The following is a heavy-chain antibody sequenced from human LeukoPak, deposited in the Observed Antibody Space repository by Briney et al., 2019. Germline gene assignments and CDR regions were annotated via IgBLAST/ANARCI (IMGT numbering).Heavy chain of an antibody. CDR3: ARASEHYYDSSGLGF. V-gene: IGHV3-30*04. CDR2: ISYDGSNK. Sequence: GGSLRLSCAASGFTFSSYSMHWVRQAPGKGLEWVAVISYDGSNKYYADSVKGRFTISRDNSKNTLYLQMNSLRAEDTAVYYCARASEHYYDSSGLGFWGQGTLATVSS. D-gene: IGHD3-22*01. CDR1: GFTFSSYS. J-gene: IGHJ4*02.